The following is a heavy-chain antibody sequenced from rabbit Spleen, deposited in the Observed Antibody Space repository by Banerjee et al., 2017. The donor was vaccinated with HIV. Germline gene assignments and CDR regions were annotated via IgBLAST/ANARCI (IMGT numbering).Heavy chain of an antibody. J-gene: IGHJ4*01. CDR3: ARDDGSYDYIDGYFNL. CDR2: IWGGSNGAT. V-gene: IGHV1S45*01. D-gene: IGHD6-1*01. Sequence: QEQLEESGGDLVKPEGSLTLTSTASGFSFTNRDWICWVRQAPGKGLEWIACIWGGSNGATYYASWAKGRFPISKSSSTTVTLQLTSLTAADTATYFCARDDGSYDYIDGYFNLWGPGTLVTVS. CDR1: GFSFTNRDW.